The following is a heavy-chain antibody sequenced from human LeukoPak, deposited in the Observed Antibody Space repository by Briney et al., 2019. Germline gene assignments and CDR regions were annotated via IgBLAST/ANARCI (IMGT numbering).Heavy chain of an antibody. D-gene: IGHD3-22*01. J-gene: IGHJ4*02. CDR2: IYYRGST. Sequence: SETLSLTCAVYGGSFSGYYWSWIRQPPGKGLEWIGYIYYRGSTYYNPSLKSRVPISVDTSKNQFSLKLSSVTAADTAVYYCARDNGYDRSFDYWGQGTLVTVSS. CDR1: GGSFSGYY. V-gene: IGHV4-34*09. CDR3: ARDNGYDRSFDY.